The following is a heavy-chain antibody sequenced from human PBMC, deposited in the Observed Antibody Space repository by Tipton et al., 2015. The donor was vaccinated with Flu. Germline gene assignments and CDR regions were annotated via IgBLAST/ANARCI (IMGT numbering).Heavy chain of an antibody. J-gene: IGHJ4*02. Sequence: LRLSCTVSGGSISSYYWSWIRQPAGKGLEWIGRIYTNGSTSYNPSLKSRVTMSVDTSKNQFSLKLSSVTAADTAVYYCARDAQEHCSSSSSCSEFDYWGQGTLVTVFS. CDR3: ARDAQEHCSSSSSCSEFDY. D-gene: IGHD2-2*01. CDR1: GGSISSYY. V-gene: IGHV4-4*07. CDR2: IYTNGST.